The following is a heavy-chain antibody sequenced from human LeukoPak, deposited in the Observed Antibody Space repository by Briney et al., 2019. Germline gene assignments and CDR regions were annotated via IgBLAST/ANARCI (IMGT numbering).Heavy chain of an antibody. CDR1: GGSISGYS. D-gene: IGHD4-17*01. Sequence: PSQTLSLTCTVSGGSISGYSWSWIRQPPGKGLEWIGYIYHSGSTYYNPSLKSRVTISVDRSKNQFSLKLSSVTAADTAVYYCARVISGGDYIFDYWGQGTLVTVSS. V-gene: IGHV4-30-2*01. CDR3: ARVISGGDYIFDY. J-gene: IGHJ4*02. CDR2: IYHSGST.